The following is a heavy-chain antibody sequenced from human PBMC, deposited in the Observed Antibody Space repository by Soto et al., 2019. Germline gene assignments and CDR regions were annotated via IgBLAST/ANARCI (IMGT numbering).Heavy chain of an antibody. CDR3: AKDPGYCSSTSCYHWFDP. Sequence: GGSLRLSCAASGFTFSSYAMSWVRQAPGKGLELVSAISGSGGSTYYADSVKGRFTISRDNSKNTLYLQMNSLRAEDTAVYYCAKDPGYCSSTSCYHWFDPWGQGTLVTVYS. J-gene: IGHJ5*02. CDR2: ISGSGGST. V-gene: IGHV3-23*01. CDR1: GFTFSSYA. D-gene: IGHD2-2*01.